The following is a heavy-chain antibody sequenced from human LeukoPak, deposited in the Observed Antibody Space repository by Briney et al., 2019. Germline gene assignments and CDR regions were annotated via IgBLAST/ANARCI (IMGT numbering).Heavy chain of an antibody. Sequence: SETMSLTCSVSGSSVSSGNYYWSWIRQPPGKGLESFGYIHYSGSTYYNPSLKSRATISVDTSKKQFSLKLSSVTAADTAVYYCARSPRGIAVAGNIDYWGQGTLVTVSS. D-gene: IGHD6-19*01. V-gene: IGHV4-61*01. CDR3: ARSPRGIAVAGNIDY. CDR2: IHYSGST. CDR1: GSSVSSGNYY. J-gene: IGHJ4*02.